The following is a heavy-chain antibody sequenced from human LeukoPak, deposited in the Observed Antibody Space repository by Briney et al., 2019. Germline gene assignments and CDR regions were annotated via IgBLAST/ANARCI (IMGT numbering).Heavy chain of an antibody. J-gene: IGHJ3*02. V-gene: IGHV3-48*04. CDR3: ARALRDAFDI. CDR2: ISSSGTTM. CDR1: GFTFSSYA. Sequence: GGSLRLSCAASGFTFSSYAMSWVRQAPGKGLEWVSYISSSGTTMLYPDSVKGRFTTSRDNAQNSLYLQLNSLRAGDTAVYYCARALRDAFDIWGQGTMVTVSS.